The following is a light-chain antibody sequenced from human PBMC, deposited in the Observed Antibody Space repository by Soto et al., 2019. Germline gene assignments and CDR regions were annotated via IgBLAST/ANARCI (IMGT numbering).Light chain of an antibody. CDR1: QSVNRY. CDR3: QQRDIWPWT. Sequence: EIVLTQSPATLSLSPGERATLSCWVSQSVNRYLVWYQQKPGQAPRLLMYDASKRATGIPARFSGSGSGTDFTLTISSLEPEDFAVYYCQQRDIWPWTFGQGTKVDIK. V-gene: IGKV3-11*01. J-gene: IGKJ1*01. CDR2: DAS.